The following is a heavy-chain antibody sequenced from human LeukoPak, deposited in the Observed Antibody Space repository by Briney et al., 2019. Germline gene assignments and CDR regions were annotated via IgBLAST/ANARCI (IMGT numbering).Heavy chain of an antibody. CDR1: GDSISSSSYF. D-gene: IGHD3-10*01. V-gene: IGHV4-39*01. Sequence: SETLSLTCTVSGDSISSSSYFWGRIRQPPGKGLEYIGSIYYSGTTYYNPSLRSRVTVSIDTSKNQFSLKVSSVTAADTAVYSCARHYADGSGTYAPFAYWGQGALVTVSS. CDR3: ARHYADGSGTYAPFAY. J-gene: IGHJ4*02. CDR2: IYYSGTT.